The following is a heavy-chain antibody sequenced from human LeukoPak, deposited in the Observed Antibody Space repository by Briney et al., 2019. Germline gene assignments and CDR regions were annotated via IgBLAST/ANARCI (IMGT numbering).Heavy chain of an antibody. J-gene: IGHJ5*02. CDR1: GFAFSSYS. Sequence: GGSLRLSCAASGFAFSSYSTNWVRQAPGKGLEWVSYISSGSGSIYYADSVRGRFTISRDNAKNSLYLQLNSLRDEDTAVYYCARVVAGIDWFDPWGQGTLVTVSS. CDR2: ISSGSGSI. D-gene: IGHD6-19*01. CDR3: ARVVAGIDWFDP. V-gene: IGHV3-48*02.